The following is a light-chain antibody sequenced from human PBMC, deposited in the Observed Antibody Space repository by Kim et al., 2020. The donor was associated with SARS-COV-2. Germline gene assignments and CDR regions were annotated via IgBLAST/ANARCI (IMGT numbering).Light chain of an antibody. CDR1: ESVRSY. CDR3: QQHSGWPPT. CDR2: DTS. Sequence: EIVLTQSPATLSLSPGERAILSCRASESVRSYLAWYQHKPGLAPRLLIYDTSNRATGIPARFSGSGSGTDFTLTISSLEPEDFALYYCQQHSGWPPTFGQGTKVDIK. J-gene: IGKJ1*01. V-gene: IGKV3-11*01.